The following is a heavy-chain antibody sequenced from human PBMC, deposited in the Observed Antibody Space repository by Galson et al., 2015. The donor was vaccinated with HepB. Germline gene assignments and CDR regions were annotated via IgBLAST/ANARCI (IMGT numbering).Heavy chain of an antibody. CDR2: IKGKTDGGTT. D-gene: IGHD3-3*01. CDR1: GFTFSNAW. J-gene: IGHJ6*02. CDR3: TTASDFWSGYAPYYYYYGMDV. V-gene: IGHV3-15*01. Sequence: SLRLSCAASGFTFSNAWMSWVRQAPGKGLEWVGRIKGKTDGGTTDYAAPVKGRFTISRDDSKNTLYLQMNSLKTEDTAVYYCTTASDFWSGYAPYYYYYGMDVWGQGTTVTVSS.